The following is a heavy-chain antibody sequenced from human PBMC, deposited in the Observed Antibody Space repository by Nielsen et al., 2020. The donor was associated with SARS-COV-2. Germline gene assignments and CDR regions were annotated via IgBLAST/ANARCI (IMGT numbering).Heavy chain of an antibody. Sequence: GGSLRLSCAASGFTFSSYSMNWVRQAPGKGLEWVSYISSSSSTIYYADSVKGRFTISRDNAKNSLYLQMNSLRAEDTAVYYCARDYHGGGFDYWGQGTLVTVSS. CDR2: ISSSSSTI. D-gene: IGHD4-23*01. CDR3: ARDYHGGGFDY. J-gene: IGHJ4*02. V-gene: IGHV3-48*04. CDR1: GFTFSSYS.